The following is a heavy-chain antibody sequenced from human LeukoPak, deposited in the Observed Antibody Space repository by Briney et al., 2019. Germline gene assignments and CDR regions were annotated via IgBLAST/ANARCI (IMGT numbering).Heavy chain of an antibody. J-gene: IGHJ6*02. CDR2: ISGSGGST. V-gene: IGHV3-23*01. CDR1: GFTFSSYA. D-gene: IGHD3-9*01. CDR3: AKHILTGYYDYYYYGMDV. Sequence: GGSLRLSCAASGFTFSSYAMSWVRQAPGKGLEWVSAISGSGGSTYYADSVKGRFTISRDNSKNTLYLQMNSLRAEDTAVYYCAKHILTGYYDYYYYGMDVWGQGTTVTVSS.